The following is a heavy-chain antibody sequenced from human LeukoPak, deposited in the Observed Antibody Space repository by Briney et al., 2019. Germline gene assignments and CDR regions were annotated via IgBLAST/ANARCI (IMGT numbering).Heavy chain of an antibody. CDR3: ARDSGYCSGGSCYSQSAWFDP. V-gene: IGHV1-46*01. CDR2: INPSDGST. J-gene: IGHJ5*02. Sequence: ASVKVSYKASGYTFTSYYMHWVRQAPGQGLEWMGIINPSDGSTSYAQKFQGRVTMTRDTSTSTVYMELSSLRSEDTAVYYCARDSGYCSGGSCYSQSAWFDPWGQGTLVTVSS. D-gene: IGHD2-15*01. CDR1: GYTFTSYY.